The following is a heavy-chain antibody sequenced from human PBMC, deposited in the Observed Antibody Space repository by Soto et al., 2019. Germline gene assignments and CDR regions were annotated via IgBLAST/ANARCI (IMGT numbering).Heavy chain of an antibody. J-gene: IGHJ6*02. Sequence: QVQLQESGPGLVKPSGTLSLMCAVSGGSIISSTWWSWVRQPPGKGLEWIGEIYYSGSTNYNPSLKSRVTISVDKSKNQFSLKLSSVTAADTAVYYCARDGYCGGDCYSYYYYGMDVWCQGTTVTGSS. CDR3: ARDGYCGGDCYSYYYYGMDV. CDR2: IYYSGST. CDR1: GGSIISSTW. D-gene: IGHD2-21*02. V-gene: IGHV4-4*02.